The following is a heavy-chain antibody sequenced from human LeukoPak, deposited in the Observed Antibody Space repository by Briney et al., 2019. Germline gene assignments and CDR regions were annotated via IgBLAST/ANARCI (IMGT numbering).Heavy chain of an antibody. CDR3: ARDPPRPTYIAAAGYDY. D-gene: IGHD6-13*01. Sequence: PGGSLRLSCAASGFTFSSYWMSWVRQAPGKGLEWVANIKQDGSEKYYVDSVKGRFTISRDNAKNSLYLQMNSLRAEDTAVYYCARDPPRPTYIAAAGYDYWGQGTLVTVSS. V-gene: IGHV3-7*01. CDR2: IKQDGSEK. J-gene: IGHJ4*02. CDR1: GFTFSSYW.